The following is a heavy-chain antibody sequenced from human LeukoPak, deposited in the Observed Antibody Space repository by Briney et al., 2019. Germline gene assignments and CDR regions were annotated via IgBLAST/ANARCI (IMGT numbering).Heavy chain of an antibody. CDR2: IYYSGST. CDR1: GGSISSYY. J-gene: IGHJ5*02. D-gene: IGHD1-7*01. Sequence: SETLFLTCTVSGGSISSYYWSWIRQPPGKGLEWIGYIYYSGSTNYNPSLKSRVTISVDTSKNQFSLKLSSVTAADTAVYYCARWSSLELGIGPWGQGTLVTVSP. V-gene: IGHV4-59*01. CDR3: ARWSSLELGIGP.